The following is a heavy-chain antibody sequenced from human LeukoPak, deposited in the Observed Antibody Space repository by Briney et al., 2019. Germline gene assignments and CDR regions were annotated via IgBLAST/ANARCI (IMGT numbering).Heavy chain of an antibody. D-gene: IGHD3-22*01. CDR1: GGTFSSYA. CDR2: IIPIFGTA. V-gene: IGHV1-69*13. CDR3: AREANYYESSGYSTDY. Sequence: ASVKVSCKXSGGTFSSYAISWVRQAPRQGLEWMGRIIPIFGTANYAQKFQGRVTITADESTSTAYMELSSLRSEDTAVYFCAREANYYESSGYSTDYWGQGTLVTVSS. J-gene: IGHJ4*02.